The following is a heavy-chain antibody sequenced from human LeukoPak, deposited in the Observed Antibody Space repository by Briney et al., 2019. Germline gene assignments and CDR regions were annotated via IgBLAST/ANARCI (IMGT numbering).Heavy chain of an antibody. CDR2: INHSGST. J-gene: IGHJ4*02. CDR3: ARGVEGRFDY. Sequence: SETLSLTCAVYGGSFRGYYWSWIRQPPGKGLEWIGEINHSGSTNYNPSLKSRVTISVDTSKNQFSLKLSSVTAADTAVYYCARGVEGRFDYWGQGTLVTVSS. CDR1: GGSFRGYY. V-gene: IGHV4-34*01. D-gene: IGHD1-26*01.